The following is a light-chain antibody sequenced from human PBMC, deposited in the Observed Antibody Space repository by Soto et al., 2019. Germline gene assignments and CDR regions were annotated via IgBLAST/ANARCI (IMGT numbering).Light chain of an antibody. V-gene: IGLV1-44*01. Sequence: QSVVTQPPSASGTPGQRVTFSCSGGSSNIGGNYVSWFQQLPGMAPKLLIYETYKRPSGVPDRFSGSKSVTSASLAISGLQSEDEADYYCAAWDDNLNVVVFGGGTKLTVL. CDR3: AAWDDNLNVVV. CDR1: SSNIGGNY. CDR2: ETY. J-gene: IGLJ3*02.